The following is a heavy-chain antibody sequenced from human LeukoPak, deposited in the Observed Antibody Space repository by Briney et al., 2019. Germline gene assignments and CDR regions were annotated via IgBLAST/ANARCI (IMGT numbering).Heavy chain of an antibody. D-gene: IGHD3-10*01. J-gene: IGHJ4*02. CDR1: GYPFTNYW. CDR2: IFIYHSDT. V-gene: IGHV5-51*01. Sequence: GESLKISSEGSGYPFTNYWIGWVRQAPGKGLEWMGIIFIYHSDTRHRPSLQGPVTISADQSISTAYLQWSSLKASDTAVYYCARLLHFYCSVSPPTHFDHWGQGTLVTVSS. CDR3: ARLLHFYCSVSPPTHFDH.